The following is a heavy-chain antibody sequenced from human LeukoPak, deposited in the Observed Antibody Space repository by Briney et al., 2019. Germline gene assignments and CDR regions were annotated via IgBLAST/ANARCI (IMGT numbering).Heavy chain of an antibody. CDR1: GFTFSSYS. Sequence: GGSLRLSCAASGFTFSSYSMNWVRQAPGKGLEWVSYISSSSSTIYYADSVKGRFTISRDNAKNSLYLQMNSLSAADTAMYYCAKEFRYGEPDYFDYWGQGTLVTVSS. D-gene: IGHD4-17*01. CDR2: ISSSSSTI. V-gene: IGHV3-48*01. J-gene: IGHJ4*02. CDR3: AKEFRYGEPDYFDY.